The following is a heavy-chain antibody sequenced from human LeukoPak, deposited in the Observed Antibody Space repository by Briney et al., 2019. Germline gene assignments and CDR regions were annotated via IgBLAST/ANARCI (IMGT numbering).Heavy chain of an antibody. Sequence: SETLSLTCTVSGGSISSYYWSWIRQPPGKGLEWIGYIYYSGSTNYNPSLKSRVTISVDTSKNQFSLKLSSVTAADTAVYYCASLSYLGVVDYWGQGTLVTVSS. CDR1: GGSISSYY. D-gene: IGHD3-3*01. CDR3: ASLSYLGVVDY. V-gene: IGHV4-59*08. J-gene: IGHJ4*02. CDR2: IYYSGST.